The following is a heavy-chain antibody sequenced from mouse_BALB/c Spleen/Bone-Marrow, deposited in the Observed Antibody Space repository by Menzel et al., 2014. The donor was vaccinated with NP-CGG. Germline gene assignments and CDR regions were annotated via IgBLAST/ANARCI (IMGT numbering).Heavy chain of an antibody. CDR2: IHPGSGGA. CDR1: GYTFTDYE. Sequence: QDQLQQSGAELVRPGASVKLSCKALGYTFTDYEMHLVKQTPVHGLEWIGTIHPGSGGAAYNQTFKGKAPLTADKSSSTAYMELSSLTTEDTAVYYCKREGLRGAGSAYWGEVTLVTVSA. CDR3: KREGLRGAGSAY. V-gene: IGHV1-15*01. D-gene: IGHD2-4*01. J-gene: IGHJ3*01.